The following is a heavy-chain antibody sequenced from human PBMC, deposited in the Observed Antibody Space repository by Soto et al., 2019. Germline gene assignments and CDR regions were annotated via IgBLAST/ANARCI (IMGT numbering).Heavy chain of an antibody. Sequence: QVQLVESGGGVVQPGRSLRLSCAASGFTFSRYGMHWVRQAPGKGLEWVAVIWYDGSNKYYADSVKGRFTISRDNSKNTLNLEMTSLSVEDGAVYNGGKGGSGCVFEDWGQGTLVTVS. CDR3: GKGGSGCVFED. V-gene: IGHV3-33*06. D-gene: IGHD6-19*01. CDR2: IWYDGSNK. J-gene: IGHJ4*02. CDR1: GFTFSRYG.